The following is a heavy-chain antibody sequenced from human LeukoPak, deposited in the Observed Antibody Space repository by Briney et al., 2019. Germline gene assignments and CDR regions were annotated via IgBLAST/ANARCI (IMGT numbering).Heavy chain of an antibody. CDR2: IIPIFGTA. CDR1: GGTFSSYA. V-gene: IGHV1-69*13. J-gene: IGHJ6*03. Sequence: GASVKVSCKASGGTFSSYAISWVRQAPGQGLEWMGGIIPIFGTANYAQKFQGRVTITADESTSTAYMELSSLRSEDTAVYYCASLLVSSTSRYYYYYMDVWGKGTTVTVSS. D-gene: IGHD2-2*01. CDR3: ASLLVSSTSRYYYYYMDV.